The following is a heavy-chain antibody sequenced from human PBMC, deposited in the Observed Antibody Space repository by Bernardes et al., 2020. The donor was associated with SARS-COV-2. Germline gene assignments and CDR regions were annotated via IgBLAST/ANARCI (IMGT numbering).Heavy chain of an antibody. CDR3: VKRRAIFELWAGNFDS. J-gene: IGHJ4*02. CDR1: GFSFNNYG. D-gene: IGHD5-18*01. V-gene: IGHV3-30*18. CDR2: ISYEGSKK. Sequence: SLIPSCVASGFSFNNYGMHWVRQAPGQGLEWVAFISYEGSKKYYLDSLKGRFTISRDFSKNTLYLQMNSLTDDDTAVYYCVKRRAIFELWAGNFDSWGQGTLVTVSS.